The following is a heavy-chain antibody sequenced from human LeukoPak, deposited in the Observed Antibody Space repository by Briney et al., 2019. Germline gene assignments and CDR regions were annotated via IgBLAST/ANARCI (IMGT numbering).Heavy chain of an antibody. J-gene: IGHJ4*02. V-gene: IGHV1-18*01. CDR1: GYTFTSYG. Sequence: GASVTVSCKASGYTFTSYGISWVRQAPGQGLEWMGWISAYNGTTNYAQKLQGRVTMTTDTSTSTAYMELRSLRSDDTAVYYCASQDHSSSSSWYKIDYWGQGTLVTVSS. D-gene: IGHD6-13*01. CDR2: ISAYNGTT. CDR3: ASQDHSSSSSWYKIDY.